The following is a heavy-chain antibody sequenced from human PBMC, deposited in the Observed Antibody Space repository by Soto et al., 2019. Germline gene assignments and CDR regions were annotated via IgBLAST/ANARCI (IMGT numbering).Heavy chain of an antibody. CDR1: GFTFSTFS. D-gene: IGHD2-2*01. CDR3: PRRGDCTSAICYLFGSSWCFDL. CDR2: ITTTSDD. V-gene: IGHV3-21*02. J-gene: IGHJ2*01. Sequence: EVQLVESGGGLVRPGGSLRLSCEASGFTFSTFSMIWVRQAPGKGLERVSSITTTSDDNYAASVKGRFTVSRDNAKKSLYLHMTNLTAEDTALYYCPRRGDCTSAICYLFGSSWCFDLWGRGTLVTVSS.